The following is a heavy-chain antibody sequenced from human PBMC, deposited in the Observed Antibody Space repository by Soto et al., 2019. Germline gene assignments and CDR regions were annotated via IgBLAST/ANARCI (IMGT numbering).Heavy chain of an antibody. J-gene: IGHJ4*02. V-gene: IGHV4-4*02. CDR1: GGSISSSNW. D-gene: IGHD1-26*01. CDR2: IYYSGST. Sequence: SETLSLTCAVSGGSISSSNWWSCVRQPPGKGLVWIGYIYYSGSTNYNPSLKSRVTISVDMSKNQFSLKLSSVTAADTAVYYCARERGSPSPFDYWGQGTLVTVSS. CDR3: ARERGSPSPFDY.